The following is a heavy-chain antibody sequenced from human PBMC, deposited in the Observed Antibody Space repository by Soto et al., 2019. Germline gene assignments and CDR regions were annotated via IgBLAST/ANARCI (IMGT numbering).Heavy chain of an antibody. CDR3: ARDRAGYYSHFVY. CDR2: IMPFFGSG. CDR1: RGTFTNYA. Sequence: QVYLVQSGAEVKKPGSSVKVSCKALRGTFTNYAFSWVRQAPGQGLEWMGGIMPFFGSGNYAQKFQGRINITAGEATMSVYLELTSLRSEDTAVYYCARDRAGYYSHFVYWGQGTLVTVSS. J-gene: IGHJ4*02. V-gene: IGHV1-69*01. D-gene: IGHD3-22*01.